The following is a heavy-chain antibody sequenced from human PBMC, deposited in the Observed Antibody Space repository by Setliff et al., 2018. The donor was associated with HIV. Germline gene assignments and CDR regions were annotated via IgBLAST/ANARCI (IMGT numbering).Heavy chain of an antibody. D-gene: IGHD4-17*01. V-gene: IGHV4-39*01. CDR1: GGSISSSSYF. J-gene: IGHJ4*02. CDR3: ASSPAWRSDYGLHTFDY. CDR2: IYYSGST. Sequence: SETLSLTCTVSGGSISSSSYFWGWIRQPPGKGLEWIGSIYYSGSTYYNPSLKSRVTISVDTSKNQFSLKLSSVTAADTAVYYCASSPAWRSDYGLHTFDYWGQGTLVTVSS.